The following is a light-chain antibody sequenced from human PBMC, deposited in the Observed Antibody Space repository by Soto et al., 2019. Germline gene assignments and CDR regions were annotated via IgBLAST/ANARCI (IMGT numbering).Light chain of an antibody. Sequence: QSALAQPASVSGSPGQSITISCSGTTXDVGGYNYVSWYQQHPGKAPKLLIYGVTDRPSGVSSRFSGSKSGNAASLTISGLQAEDEGDYYCSSYTSSYTWVFGGGTKVTVL. CDR3: SSYTSSYTWV. J-gene: IGLJ3*02. CDR1: TXDVGGYNY. CDR2: GVT. V-gene: IGLV2-14*03.